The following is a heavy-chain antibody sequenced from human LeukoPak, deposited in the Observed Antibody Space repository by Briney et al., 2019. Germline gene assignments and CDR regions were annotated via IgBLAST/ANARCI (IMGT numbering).Heavy chain of an antibody. V-gene: IGHV3-53*04. CDR3: ARGGYGSGDYSSFDY. CDR1: GFTLSSYY. D-gene: IGHD3-10*01. Sequence: PGGSLRLSCAASGFTLSSYYLSWVRQAPGKGMGWVSVIYIDGSTYHSDSVRGRFTISRHNSKNIPYLPMSSLRPEDTAIYYCARGGYGSGDYSSFDYWGQGTLVTVSS. CDR2: IYIDGST. J-gene: IGHJ4*02.